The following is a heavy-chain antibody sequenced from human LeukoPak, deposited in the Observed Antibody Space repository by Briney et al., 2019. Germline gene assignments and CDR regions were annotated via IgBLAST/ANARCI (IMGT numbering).Heavy chain of an antibody. CDR2: IYTSGST. V-gene: IGHV4-4*07. CDR3: ASEGYYDSSGYYS. J-gene: IGHJ4*02. D-gene: IGHD3-22*01. Sequence: PSETLSLTYTVSGGSISSYYWSWIRQPAGKGLEWIGRIYTSGSTNYNPSLKSRVTMSVDTSKNQFSLKLSSVTAADTAVYYCASEGYYDSSGYYSWGQGTLVAVSS. CDR1: GGSISSYY.